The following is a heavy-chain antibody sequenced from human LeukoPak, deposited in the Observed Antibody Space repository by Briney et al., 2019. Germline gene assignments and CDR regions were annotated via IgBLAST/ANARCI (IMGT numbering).Heavy chain of an antibody. Sequence: GASVKVSCKASGYTFTNYAMHWVRQAPGQGLEWMGWINTGNGNTKYSEKFQGRVTITRDTSASTAYMELSSLESEDTAMYYCAREGDYDFWSGYYNPRGFDYWGQGTLVTVSS. J-gene: IGHJ4*02. CDR1: GYTFTNYA. CDR2: INTGNGNT. CDR3: AREGDYDFWSGYYNPRGFDY. V-gene: IGHV1-3*04. D-gene: IGHD3-3*01.